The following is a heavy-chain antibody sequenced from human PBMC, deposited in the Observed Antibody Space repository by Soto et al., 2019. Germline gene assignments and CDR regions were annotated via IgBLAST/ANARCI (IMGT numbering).Heavy chain of an antibody. V-gene: IGHV3-30*18. CDR3: ANGKALYYYDSSGYWDAFDI. J-gene: IGHJ3*02. D-gene: IGHD3-22*01. CDR1: GFTFSSYG. CDR2: ISYDGSNK. Sequence: GGSLRLSCAASGFTFSSYGMHRVRQAPGKGLEWVAVISYDGSNKYYADSVKGRFTISRDNSKNTLYLQMNSLRAEDTAVYYCANGKALYYYDSSGYWDAFDIWGQGTMVTVSS.